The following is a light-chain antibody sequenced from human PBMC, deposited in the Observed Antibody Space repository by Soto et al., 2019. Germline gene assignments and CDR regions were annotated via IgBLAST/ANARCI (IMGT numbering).Light chain of an antibody. Sequence: DIQMTQSPFTLSASVGDRVTITCRASQSVSNRLAWHQQKPGKAPKLLIYDASSLESGVPSRFSGSGSATEFTLTISSLQPDDFATYYCQQYNNYWTFGQGTKVDIK. V-gene: IGKV1-5*01. J-gene: IGKJ1*01. CDR2: DAS. CDR3: QQYNNYWT. CDR1: QSVSNR.